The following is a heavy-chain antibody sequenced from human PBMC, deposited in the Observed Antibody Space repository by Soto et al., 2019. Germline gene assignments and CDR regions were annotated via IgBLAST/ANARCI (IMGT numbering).Heavy chain of an antibody. CDR3: AREGGGYEDHYYYYYMDV. Sequence: SETLSLTCTVSGGSISSYYWSWIRQPPGKGLEWIGYIYYSGSTNYNPSLKSRVTISVDTSKNQFSLKLSSVTAADTAVYYCAREGGGYEDHYYYYYMDVWGKGTTVTVSS. CDR2: IYYSGST. J-gene: IGHJ6*03. CDR1: GGSISSYY. V-gene: IGHV4-59*01. D-gene: IGHD5-12*01.